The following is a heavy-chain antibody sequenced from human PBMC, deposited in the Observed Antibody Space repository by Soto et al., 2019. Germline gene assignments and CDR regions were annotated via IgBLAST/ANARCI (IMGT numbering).Heavy chain of an antibody. V-gene: IGHV1-8*01. J-gene: IGHJ6*03. CDR3: ARGGVDYAVIYYYYYMDV. Sequence: ASVKVSCKASGYTFTSYDINWVRQATGQGLEWMGWMNPNSGNTGYAQKFQGRVTMTRNTSISTAYMELSSLRSEDTAVYYCARGGVDYAVIYYYYYMDVWGKGTTVTVSS. CDR1: GYTFTSYD. CDR2: MNPNSGNT. D-gene: IGHD4-17*01.